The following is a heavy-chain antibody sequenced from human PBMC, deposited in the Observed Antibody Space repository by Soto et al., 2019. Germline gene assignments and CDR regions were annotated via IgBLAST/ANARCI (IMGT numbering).Heavy chain of an antibody. CDR3: AYSYHYGGSLAY. Sequence: QITLKESGPTLVKPTQTLTLTCTFSGFSLSTSGVGVGWIRQPPGKALEWLALIYWDADKRHSPSLNSRLTSTKDTHKNRLVPTMTNIDPVDTATYYCAYSYHYGGSLAYWVQGTLVTVSS. J-gene: IGHJ4*02. D-gene: IGHD2-15*01. CDR2: IYWDADK. CDR1: GFSLSTSGVG. V-gene: IGHV2-5*02.